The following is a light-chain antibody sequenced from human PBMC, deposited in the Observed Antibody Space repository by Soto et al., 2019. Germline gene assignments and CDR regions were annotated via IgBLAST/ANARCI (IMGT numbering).Light chain of an antibody. CDR1: QGIGSA. Sequence: AIQLTQSPSSLSASIGDRVTITWRARQGIGSALAWYQQAPGKPPKLLIFDASTLENGVPSRFSGGGSGTDFTLTISSLQPEDFATYYCLLFNTYPQAFGGGTKVEIK. V-gene: IGKV1-13*02. CDR3: LLFNTYPQA. CDR2: DAS. J-gene: IGKJ4*01.